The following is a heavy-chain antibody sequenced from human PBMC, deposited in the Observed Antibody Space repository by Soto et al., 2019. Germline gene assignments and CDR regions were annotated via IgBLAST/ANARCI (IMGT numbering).Heavy chain of an antibody. CDR2: IYPDDSET. V-gene: IGHV5-51*01. CDR1: GYIFSTYW. J-gene: IGHJ4*02. D-gene: IGHD6-13*01. Sequence: PGESLKISCNGSGYIFSTYWIAWVRQMPGKGLEWMGIIYPDDSETRYSPSFQGQVTISVDKSTSTAYLQWSSLKASESAMYYCARQPGAAAGSDYWGLGTLVTVSS. CDR3: ARQPGAAAGSDY.